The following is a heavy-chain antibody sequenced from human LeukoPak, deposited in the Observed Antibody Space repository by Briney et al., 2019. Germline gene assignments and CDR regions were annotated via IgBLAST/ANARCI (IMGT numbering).Heavy chain of an antibody. V-gene: IGHV3-23*01. D-gene: IGHD1-26*01. CDR1: GFTFSNYG. Sequence: GGTLRLSCAASGFTFSNYGMSWVRQAPGKGLEWVSGISGSGGSTYYADSVKGRFTISRDNSKNTLYLQMNSLRAEDTAVYYCAKSVGATSPFDYWGQGTLVTVSS. J-gene: IGHJ4*02. CDR3: AKSVGATSPFDY. CDR2: ISGSGGST.